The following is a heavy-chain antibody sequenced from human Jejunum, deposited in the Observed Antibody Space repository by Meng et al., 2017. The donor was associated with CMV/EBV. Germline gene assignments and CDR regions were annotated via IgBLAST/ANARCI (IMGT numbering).Heavy chain of an antibody. J-gene: IGHJ4*02. D-gene: IGHD1-26*01. CDR2: ISGSGGSI. CDR1: GFAMSDYA. CDR3: AKGSALGGSYYFNY. V-gene: IGHV3-23*01. Sequence: GFAMSDYAMGWVRKATGRGMEWVKSISGSGGSIQYADSVKGRFNISRDNSKNTLYLQMNSLRDEDTAMYYCAKGSALGGSYYFNYWGQGTLVTVSS.